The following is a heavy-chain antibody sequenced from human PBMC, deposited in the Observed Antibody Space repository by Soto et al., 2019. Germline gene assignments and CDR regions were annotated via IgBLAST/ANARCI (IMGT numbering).Heavy chain of an antibody. Sequence: LSLTCTVSGGSISSYYWSWIRQPPGRGLEWIGYIYYSGSTNYNPSLKSRVTISVDTSKNQFSLKLSSVTAADTAVYYCARESPQSRYCSSTSCHTGWFDPWGQGTLVTVSS. D-gene: IGHD2-2*02. CDR2: IYYSGST. V-gene: IGHV4-59*01. CDR3: ARESPQSRYCSSTSCHTGWFDP. J-gene: IGHJ5*02. CDR1: GGSISSYY.